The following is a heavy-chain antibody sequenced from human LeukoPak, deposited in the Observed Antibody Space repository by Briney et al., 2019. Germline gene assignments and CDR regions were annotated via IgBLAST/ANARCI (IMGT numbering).Heavy chain of an antibody. CDR3: AREDSSGYLHRSGGAFDI. J-gene: IGHJ3*02. V-gene: IGHV1-18*01. CDR1: GYTFPRYG. CDR2: ISASYGNT. D-gene: IGHD3-22*01. Sequence: ASVPVSCQASGYTFPRYGLRWVRQAPAKGLAWMEWISASYGNTNYAQKLQGRVTMTTDTSTSTAYMELRSLRSDDTAVYYCAREDSSGYLHRSGGAFDIWGQGTMVTVSS.